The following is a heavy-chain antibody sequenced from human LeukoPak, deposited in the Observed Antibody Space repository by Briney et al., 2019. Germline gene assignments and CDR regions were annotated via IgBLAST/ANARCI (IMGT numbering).Heavy chain of an antibody. CDR1: GGSISSSNW. Sequence: SETLSLTCAVSGGSISSSNWWSWVRQPPGKGLEWIGEIYHRGSTNYNPSLKSRVTMSVDTSKNQFSLKLSSVTAADTAVYYCARGNLWDYRRYYYYMDVWGKGTTVTVSS. J-gene: IGHJ6*03. V-gene: IGHV4-4*02. CDR2: IYHRGST. CDR3: ARGNLWDYRRYYYYMDV. D-gene: IGHD4-11*01.